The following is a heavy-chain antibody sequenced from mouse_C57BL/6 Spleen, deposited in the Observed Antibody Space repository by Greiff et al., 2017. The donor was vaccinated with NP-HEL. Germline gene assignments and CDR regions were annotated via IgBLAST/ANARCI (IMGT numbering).Heavy chain of an antibody. D-gene: IGHD1-1*01. Sequence: VQLQQSGAELVRPGASVTLSCKASGYTFTDYEMHWVKQTPVQGLEWIGAIDPETGGTAYNQKFKGKAILTADKSSSTAYMELRSLTSEDSAVYYCTRYSSSYFDYWGQGTTLTVSS. CDR1: GYTFTDYE. CDR3: TRYSSSYFDY. V-gene: IGHV1-15*01. CDR2: IDPETGGT. J-gene: IGHJ2*01.